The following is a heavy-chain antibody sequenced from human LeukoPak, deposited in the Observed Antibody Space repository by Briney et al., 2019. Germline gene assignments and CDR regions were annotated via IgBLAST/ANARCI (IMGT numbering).Heavy chain of an antibody. CDR1: GFTFSRNW. V-gene: IGHV3-74*01. Sequence: GGSLRLSCAASGFTFSRNWMHWVRQGPGKGLVWVSRINSDGSRISYADSVEGRFTISRDNAKNTLYLQMNSLRAEDTAVYYCARRGNFKNPFDYWGQGTLVTVSS. D-gene: IGHD4-23*01. CDR2: INSDGSRI. CDR3: ARRGNFKNPFDY. J-gene: IGHJ4*02.